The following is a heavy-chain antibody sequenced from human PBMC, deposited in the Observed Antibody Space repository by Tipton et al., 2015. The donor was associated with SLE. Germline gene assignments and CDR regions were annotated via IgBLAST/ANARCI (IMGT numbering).Heavy chain of an antibody. J-gene: IGHJ2*01. D-gene: IGHD2-2*01. Sequence: QLVQSGAEVKKPGASVKVSCKASGYTFTSYGISWVRQAPGQGLEWMGIINPSGGSTSYAQKFQGRVTMTRDTSTSTVYMELSSLRSEDTAVYYCARDLGTSVGHWYFDLWGRGTLVTVSS. CDR3: ARDLGTSVGHWYFDL. V-gene: IGHV1-46*01. CDR1: GYTFTSYG. CDR2: INPSGGST.